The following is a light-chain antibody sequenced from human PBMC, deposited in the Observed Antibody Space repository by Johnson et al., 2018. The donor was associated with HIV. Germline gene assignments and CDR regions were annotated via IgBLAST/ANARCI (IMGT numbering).Light chain of an antibody. CDR1: SSNIGNNY. CDR2: TNN. Sequence: QSMLTQPPSVSAAPGQKVTISCSGSSSNIGNNYVSWYQQLPGTAPKLLIYTNNQRPSGVPDRFSGSKFGTSASLAISGLQAEDEADYYCAAWDDSLNGYVFGTGTKVTVL. V-gene: IGLV1-47*01. J-gene: IGLJ1*01. CDR3: AAWDDSLNGYV.